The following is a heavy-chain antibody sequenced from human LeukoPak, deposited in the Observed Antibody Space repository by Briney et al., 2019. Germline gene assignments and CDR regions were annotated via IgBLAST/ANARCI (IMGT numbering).Heavy chain of an antibody. J-gene: IGHJ4*02. D-gene: IGHD1-1*01. CDR1: GLTFSTYG. CDR2: ISHDGSNY. Sequence: GGSLRLSCADSGLTFSTYGIHWVRQVPGKGLEWVAVISHDGSNYYYADPVKGRFTISRDNSKNTLYLQMNSLRTEDTALYYCAKATGNNWYYFDDWGLGTLVTVSS. V-gene: IGHV3-30*18. CDR3: AKATGNNWYYFDD.